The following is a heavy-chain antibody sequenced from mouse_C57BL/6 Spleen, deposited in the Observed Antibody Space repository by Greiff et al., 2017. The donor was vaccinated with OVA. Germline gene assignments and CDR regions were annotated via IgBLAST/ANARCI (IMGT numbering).Heavy chain of an antibody. J-gene: IGHJ3*01. CDR1: GFPITSGYY. CDR3: AGEDGAYYSSAY. Sequence: VKLMESGPGLVKPSQSLFLTCSITGFPITSGYYWIWIRQSPGPPLEWMGYIPHSGEPFYNPSLTSPSSITRETSKNQCFLQWNSVTTEDTAMYYCAGEDGAYYSSAYWGQGTLVTVSA. V-gene: IGHV12-3*01. D-gene: IGHD2-5*01. CDR2: IPHSGEP.